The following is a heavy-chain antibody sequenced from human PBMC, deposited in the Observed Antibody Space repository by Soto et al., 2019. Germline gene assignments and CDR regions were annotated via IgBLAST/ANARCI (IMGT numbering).Heavy chain of an antibody. D-gene: IGHD2-15*01. CDR2: INPNSGGT. CDR3: ARGEDIVVVVAALEYLYAFDI. Sequence: ASVKVSCKASGYTFTGYYMHWVRQAPGQGLEWMGWINPNSGGTNYAQKFQGWVTMTRDTSISTAYMELSRLRSDDTAVYYCARGEDIVVVVAALEYLYAFDIWGQGTMVTVSS. J-gene: IGHJ3*02. CDR1: GYTFTGYY. V-gene: IGHV1-2*04.